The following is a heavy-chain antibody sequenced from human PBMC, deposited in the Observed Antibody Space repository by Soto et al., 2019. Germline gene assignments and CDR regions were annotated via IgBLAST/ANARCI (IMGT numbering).Heavy chain of an antibody. D-gene: IGHD6-13*01. Sequence: SERLSLACTVSGGSISSGGYDWSWIRQHPGKGLEWIGYIYYSGSTYYNPSLKSRVTISVDTSKNQFSLKLSSVTAADTAVYYCARESGIAAASVTHPEYYFDYWGQGTLVTVSS. V-gene: IGHV4-31*03. J-gene: IGHJ4*02. CDR3: ARESGIAAASVTHPEYYFDY. CDR1: GGSISSGGYD. CDR2: IYYSGST.